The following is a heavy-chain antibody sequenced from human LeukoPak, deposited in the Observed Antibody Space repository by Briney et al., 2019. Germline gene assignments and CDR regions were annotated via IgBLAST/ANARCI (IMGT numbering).Heavy chain of an antibody. CDR2: ISYDGSNK. Sequence: GGSLRLSCAASGFTFSSYGMHWVRQAPGKGLEWVAVISYDGSNKYYAVSVKGRFTISRDNSKNTLYLQMNSLRAEDTAVYYCAKAGGYYYYYGMDVWGQGTTVTVSS. J-gene: IGHJ6*02. CDR1: GFTFSSYG. V-gene: IGHV3-30*18. CDR3: AKAGGYYYYYGMDV.